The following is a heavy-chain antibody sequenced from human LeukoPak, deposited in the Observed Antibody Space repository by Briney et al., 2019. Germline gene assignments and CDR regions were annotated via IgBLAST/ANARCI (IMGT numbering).Heavy chain of an antibody. CDR3: ARDGSAFDI. CDR1: GGSISSYY. CDR2: INYSGST. V-gene: IGHV4-59*01. J-gene: IGHJ3*02. Sequence: SETLTLTCTVSGGSISSYYWSWVRQPPGKGLEWIGYINYSGSTNYNPSLKSRVTISVDTSKNQFSLKLSSVTAADTAVYYCARDGSAFDIWGQGTMVTVSS. D-gene: IGHD2-2*03.